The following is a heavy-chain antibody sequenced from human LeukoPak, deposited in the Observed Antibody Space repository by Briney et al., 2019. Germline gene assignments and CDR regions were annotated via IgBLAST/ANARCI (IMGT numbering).Heavy chain of an antibody. Sequence: SETLSLTCAVYGGSFSGYYWSWIRQPPGKGLEWIGEINHSGSTNYNPSLKSRVTISVDTSKNQFSLKLSSVTAADTAVYYCARDRGGDYYDSSGYAFDYWGQGTLVTVSS. D-gene: IGHD3-22*01. CDR3: ARDRGGDYYDSSGYAFDY. CDR2: INHSGST. V-gene: IGHV4-34*01. CDR1: GGSFSGYY. J-gene: IGHJ4*02.